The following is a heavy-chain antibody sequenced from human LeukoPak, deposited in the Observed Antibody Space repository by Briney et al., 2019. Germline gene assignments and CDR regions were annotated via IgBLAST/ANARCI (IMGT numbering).Heavy chain of an antibody. Sequence: SQTLSLTCAVTGGSISSGGYSWSWIRQPPGKGLEWIGYIYCRGNTNCNPSLKSRVTISVDTSKNQFSLKLSSVTAADTAVYYCAVLSSGWPYYFGYWGQGTLVTVSS. V-gene: IGHV4-61*08. CDR3: AVLSSGWPYYFGY. D-gene: IGHD6-19*01. CDR1: GGSISSGGYS. CDR2: IYCRGNT. J-gene: IGHJ4*02.